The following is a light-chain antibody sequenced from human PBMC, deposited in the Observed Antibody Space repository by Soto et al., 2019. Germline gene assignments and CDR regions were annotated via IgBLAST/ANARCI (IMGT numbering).Light chain of an antibody. CDR1: NIGSKS. CDR2: YDN. J-gene: IGLJ2*01. CDR3: QVWDSSSDLRGV. Sequence: SYELTQPPSVSVAPGKMARITCGGNNIGSKSVHWYQQKPGQAPVLVIYYDNDRPSGIPERFSGSNSGNTATLTISRVEAGDEADYYCQVWDSSSDLRGVFGGGTKLTVL. V-gene: IGLV3-21*04.